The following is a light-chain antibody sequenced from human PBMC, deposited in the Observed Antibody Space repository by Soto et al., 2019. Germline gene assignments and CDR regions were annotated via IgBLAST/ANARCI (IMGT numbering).Light chain of an antibody. CDR1: QSVGTK. CDR3: QQYYNWTRT. CDR2: DAS. J-gene: IGKJ5*01. V-gene: IGKV3-15*01. Sequence: IVMTQSPATLSVSPGERATLSCRASQSVGTKLAWYQQTRGQAPSLLIYDASTRAPGFPARFSGSGSGTEFTLTINSLQAEDCAVYDCQQYYNWTRTFGQGTRLEIK.